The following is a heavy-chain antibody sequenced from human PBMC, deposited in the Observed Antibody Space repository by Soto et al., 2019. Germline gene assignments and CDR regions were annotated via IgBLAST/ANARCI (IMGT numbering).Heavy chain of an antibody. D-gene: IGHD6-6*01. CDR3: ARLRKYSSSLRGYYYYYGMDV. V-gene: IGHV1-69*13. CDR2: IIPIFGTA. J-gene: IGHJ6*02. Sequence: GASVKVSCKASGGTFSSYAISWVRQAPGQGLEWMGGIIPIFGTANYAQKFQGRVTITADESTSTAYMELSSLRSEDTAVYYCARLRKYSSSLRGYYYYYGMDVWGQGTTVTVSS. CDR1: GGTFSSYA.